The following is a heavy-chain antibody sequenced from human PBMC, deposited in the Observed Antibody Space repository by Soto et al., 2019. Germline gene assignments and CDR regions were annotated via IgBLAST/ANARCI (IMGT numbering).Heavy chain of an antibody. CDR1: GFLFRTYA. CDR3: AIDPYVGYIFDS. Sequence: QVQLVESGGGVVQPGTSLRLSCAASGFLFRTYAMHWVRQSPAKGLEWLAVISFDGANIFYAGAAKGRFTISRDNSKQTLYLQLDRLRPDDTGVYVCAIDPYVGYIFDSWGQGTQVTPSS. V-gene: IGHV3-30-3*01. CDR2: ISFDGANI. J-gene: IGHJ4*02. D-gene: IGHD3-10*02.